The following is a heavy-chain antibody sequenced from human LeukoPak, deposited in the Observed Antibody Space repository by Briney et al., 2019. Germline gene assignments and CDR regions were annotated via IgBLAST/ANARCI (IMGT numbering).Heavy chain of an antibody. Sequence: GGSLRLSCAASGFTFGSYGMHWVRQAPGKGLEWVSYISSSGSTIYYADSVKGRFTISRDNAKNSLYLQMNSLRAEDTAVYYCARVWGYSNFDIWGQGTMVTVSS. D-gene: IGHD4-11*01. J-gene: IGHJ3*02. V-gene: IGHV3-48*04. CDR2: ISSSGSTI. CDR1: GFTFGSYG. CDR3: ARVWGYSNFDI.